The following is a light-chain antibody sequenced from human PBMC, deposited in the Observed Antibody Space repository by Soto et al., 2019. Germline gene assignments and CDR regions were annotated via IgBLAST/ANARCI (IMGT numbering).Light chain of an antibody. V-gene: IGLV2-14*03. Sequence: QSVLTQPASGSGFPGQSIAISCTGSSSDVGGYKYVSWYQQHPGKAPKLMIYDVSNRPSGVSDRFSGSKSGNTASLTISGLQSEDEADYYCSSYTSSNSYVFGTGTKVTVL. CDR1: SSDVGGYKY. J-gene: IGLJ1*01. CDR2: DVS. CDR3: SSYTSSNSYV.